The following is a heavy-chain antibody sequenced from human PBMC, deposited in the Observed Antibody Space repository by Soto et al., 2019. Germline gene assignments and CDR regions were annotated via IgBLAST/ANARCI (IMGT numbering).Heavy chain of an antibody. D-gene: IGHD6-19*01. J-gene: IGHJ6*02. Sequence: ETLSLTCPVSGGSISTYYWSWIRQPAGKGLEWIGYIYYSGSTSYNPSLKSRVTISVDTSKNQFSLKLRSVTAADTAVYYCASDRSSGWDQGYGMDVWGQGTTVTVSS. CDR3: ASDRSSGWDQGYGMDV. CDR1: GGSISTYY. V-gene: IGHV4-59*01. CDR2: IYYSGST.